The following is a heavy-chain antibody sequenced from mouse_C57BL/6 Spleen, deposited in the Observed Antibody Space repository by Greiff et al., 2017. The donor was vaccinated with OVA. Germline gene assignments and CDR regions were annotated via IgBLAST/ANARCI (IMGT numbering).Heavy chain of an antibody. CDR1: GYTFTSYW. Sequence: QVQLKQPGAELVMPGASVKLSCKASGYTFTSYWMHWVKQRPGQGLEWIGEIDPSDSYTNYNQKFKGKSTLTVDKSSSTAYMQLSSLTSEDSAVYYCARVVAGDYAMDYWGQGTSVTVSS. CDR2: IDPSDSYT. D-gene: IGHD1-1*01. CDR3: ARVVAGDYAMDY. V-gene: IGHV1-69*01. J-gene: IGHJ4*01.